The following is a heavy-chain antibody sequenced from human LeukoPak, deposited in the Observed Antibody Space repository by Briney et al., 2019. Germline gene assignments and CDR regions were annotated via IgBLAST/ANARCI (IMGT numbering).Heavy chain of an antibody. J-gene: IGHJ5*02. Sequence: GSLRLSCAASGFTFSSYAMSWVRQAPGKGLEWVSAISGSGGSTYYADSVKGRFTISRDNSKNTLYLQMNSLRAEDTAVYYCAKVATYYDFWSGSSWFDPWGQGTLVTVSS. V-gene: IGHV3-23*01. CDR1: GFTFSSYA. CDR3: AKVATYYDFWSGSSWFDP. D-gene: IGHD3-3*01. CDR2: ISGSGGST.